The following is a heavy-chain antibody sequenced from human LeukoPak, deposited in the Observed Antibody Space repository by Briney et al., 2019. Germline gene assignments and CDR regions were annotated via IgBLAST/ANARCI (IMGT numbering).Heavy chain of an antibody. D-gene: IGHD6-13*01. CDR1: GGSFSGYY. J-gene: IGHJ5*02. V-gene: IGHV4-59*01. CDR3: ARWGQQLTNWFDP. Sequence: ASETLSLTCAVYGGSFSGYYWSWIRQPPGKGLEWIGYIYYSGSTNYNPSLKSRVTISVDTSKNQFSLKLSSVTAADTAVYYCARWGQQLTNWFDPWGQGTLVTVSS. CDR2: IYYSGST.